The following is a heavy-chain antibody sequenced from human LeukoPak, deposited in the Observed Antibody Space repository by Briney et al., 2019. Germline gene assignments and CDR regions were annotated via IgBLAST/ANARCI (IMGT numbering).Heavy chain of an antibody. D-gene: IGHD2-15*01. V-gene: IGHV1-3*01. J-gene: IGHJ5*02. Sequence: ASVKVSCKASGYTFTSYAMHWVRQAPGQRLEWMGWINAGNGNTKYSQKFQGRVTITRDTSASTAYMELSSLRSEDTAVYYCARDLMPSNTVVTATNWFDPWGQGTLVTVSS. CDR1: GYTFTSYA. CDR3: ARDLMPSNTVVTATNWFDP. CDR2: INAGNGNT.